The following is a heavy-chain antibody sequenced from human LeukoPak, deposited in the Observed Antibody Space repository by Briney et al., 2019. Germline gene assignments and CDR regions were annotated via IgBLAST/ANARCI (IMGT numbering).Heavy chain of an antibody. CDR2: ISYDGSNK. CDR3: ATSDGSGSYYNGLPFDY. V-gene: IGHV3-30*03. Sequence: PLKLYCAASGFTFSSYGIHRLHHAPRKGLEWVAVISYDGSNKYYADSVKGRFTISRDNSKNTLYLQMNSLRAEDTAVYYCATSDGSGSYYNGLPFDYWGQGTLVTVSS. D-gene: IGHD3-10*01. J-gene: IGHJ4*02. CDR1: GFTFSSYG.